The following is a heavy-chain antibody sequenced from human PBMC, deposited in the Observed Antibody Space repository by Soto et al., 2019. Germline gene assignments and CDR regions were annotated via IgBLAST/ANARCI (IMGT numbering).Heavy chain of an antibody. Sequence: SETLSLTCTVPGGSISSGGYYWSWIRQHPGKGLEWIGYIYYSGSTYYNPSLKSRVTISVDTSKNQFSLKLSSVTAADTAVYYCARDRAATIGDFDLWGRGTLVTVSS. J-gene: IGHJ2*01. CDR2: IYYSGST. CDR1: GGSISSGGYY. CDR3: ARDRAATIGDFDL. V-gene: IGHV4-31*03. D-gene: IGHD5-12*01.